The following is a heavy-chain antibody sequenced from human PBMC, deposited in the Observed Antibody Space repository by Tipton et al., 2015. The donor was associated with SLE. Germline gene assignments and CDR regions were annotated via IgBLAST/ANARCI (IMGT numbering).Heavy chain of an antibody. V-gene: IGHV4-39*01. J-gene: IGHJ6*02. CDR2: INHSGST. Sequence: TLSLTCTVSGGSISSSGYYWSWIRQPPGKGLEWIGEINHSGSTNYNPSLKSRVTISVDTSKNQFSLKLSSVTAADTAVYYCARQSRITIFGVVIGYYYYGMDVWGQGTTVTVSS. D-gene: IGHD3-3*01. CDR1: GGSISSSGYY. CDR3: ARQSRITIFGVVIGYYYYGMDV.